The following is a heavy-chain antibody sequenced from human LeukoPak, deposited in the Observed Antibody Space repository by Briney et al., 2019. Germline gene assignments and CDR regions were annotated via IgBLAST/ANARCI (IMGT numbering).Heavy chain of an antibody. Sequence: GGSLRLSCAASGFTVSTNYMSWVRQVSGEGLEFVSLISTSGTTDYADSVKGRFTISSDNSKNTLYLQMNSLRAEDSAVYHCAKIRSDTRGWYEFDYWGQGTLVTVSS. V-gene: IGHV3-53*01. J-gene: IGHJ4*02. CDR3: AKIRSDTRGWYEFDY. CDR1: GFTVSTNY. CDR2: ISTSGTT. D-gene: IGHD6-19*01.